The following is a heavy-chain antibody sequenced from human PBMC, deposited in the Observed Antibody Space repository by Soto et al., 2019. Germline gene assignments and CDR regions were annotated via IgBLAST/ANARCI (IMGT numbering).Heavy chain of an antibody. CDR2: IIPIFGTA. CDR1: GGTFSSYA. J-gene: IGHJ6*02. D-gene: IGHD1-1*01. Sequence: QVQLVQSGAEVKKPGSSVKVSCKASGGTFSSYAISWVRQAPGQGLEWMGGIIPIFGTANYAQKFQGRVTITADKSTSTAYMELSSLRSEDTAVYYCARGKRERGWDYYYGMDVWGQGTTVTVSS. V-gene: IGHV1-69*06. CDR3: ARGKRERGWDYYYGMDV.